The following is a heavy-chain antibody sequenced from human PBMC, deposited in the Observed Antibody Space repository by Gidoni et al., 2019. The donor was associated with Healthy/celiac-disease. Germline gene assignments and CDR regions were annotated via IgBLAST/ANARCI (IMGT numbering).Heavy chain of an antibody. CDR3: AKDSGMAGSSSTFSDY. V-gene: IGHV3-23*01. CDR2: ISGSGGST. J-gene: IGHJ4*02. Sequence: EVQLLESGGGLVQPGGSLRLSCAASGFTFSSYAMGWVRQAPGKGLEWVSAISGSGGSTYYADSVKGRFTISRDNSKNTLYLQMNSLRAEDTAVYYCAKDSGMAGSSSTFSDYWGQGTLVTVSS. CDR1: GFTFSSYA. D-gene: IGHD6-6*01.